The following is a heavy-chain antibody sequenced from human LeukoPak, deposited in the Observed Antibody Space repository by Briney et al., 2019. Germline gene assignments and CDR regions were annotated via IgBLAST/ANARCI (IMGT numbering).Heavy chain of an antibody. CDR1: GFTFSSYA. D-gene: IGHD6-25*01. J-gene: IGHJ4*02. V-gene: IGHV3-30*04. CDR2: ISYDGSNK. Sequence: GGSLRLSCAASGFTFSSYAMHWVRQAPGKGLGWVAVISYDGSNKYYADSVKGRFTISRDNSKNTLYLQMNSLRAEDTAVYYCARARLPGDFDYWGQGTLVTVSS. CDR3: ARARLPGDFDY.